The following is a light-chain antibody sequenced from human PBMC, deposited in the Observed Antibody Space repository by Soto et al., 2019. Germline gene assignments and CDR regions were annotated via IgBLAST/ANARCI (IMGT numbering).Light chain of an antibody. V-gene: IGLV2-14*03. CDR2: EVS. CDR1: SSDVGAYDY. Sequence: QSVLTQPASVSGSPGQSITISCTGTSSDVGAYDYVSWYQQHPDKAPKLMIYEVSNRPSGVSNRFSGSKSVNTATLTISGLQADDEADYYCRSYTSSSTRVFGPGTKVTVL. CDR3: RSYTSSSTRV. J-gene: IGLJ1*01.